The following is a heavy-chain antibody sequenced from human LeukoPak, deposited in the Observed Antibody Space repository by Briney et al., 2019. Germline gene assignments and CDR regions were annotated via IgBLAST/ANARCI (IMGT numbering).Heavy chain of an antibody. CDR3: ARVVATITRLFDY. Sequence: PSETLSLTCSVSGGSISSGDYYWSWIRQPPGKGLEWIGYIYYSGSTYYSPSLKSRVTISVDTSKNQFSLKLSSVTAADTAVYYCARVVATITRLFDYWGQGTLVTVSS. CDR2: IYYSGST. D-gene: IGHD5-12*01. CDR1: GGSISSGDYY. V-gene: IGHV4-30-4*01. J-gene: IGHJ4*02.